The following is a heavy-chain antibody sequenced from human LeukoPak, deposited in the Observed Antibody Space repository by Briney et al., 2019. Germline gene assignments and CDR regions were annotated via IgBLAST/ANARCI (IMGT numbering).Heavy chain of an antibody. CDR3: ARGGYGQTWNWFDP. CDR2: IYYSGST. CDR1: GGSISSYY. V-gene: IGHV4-59*01. J-gene: IGHJ5*02. Sequence: SETLSLTCTVSGGSISSYYWSWIRQPSGKGLEWIGYIYYSGSTNYNPSLKSRVTISVDTSKNQFSLKLSSVTAADTAVYYCARGGYGQTWNWFDPWGQGTLVTVSS. D-gene: IGHD4-17*01.